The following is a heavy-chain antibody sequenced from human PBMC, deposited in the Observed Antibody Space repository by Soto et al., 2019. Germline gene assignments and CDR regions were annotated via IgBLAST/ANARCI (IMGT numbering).Heavy chain of an antibody. Sequence: GGSLRLSCVGSGFTFGNYAMSWVRQAPGKGLEWVSSITGIYGRTYYADSVKGRFTISRDDPKNTLYLQMNNLRAEDTAMFYCAKDRGPYCSGGICYPPSWFDPWGQGTQVTVSS. D-gene: IGHD2-15*01. CDR1: GFTFGNYA. CDR2: ITGIYGRT. J-gene: IGHJ5*02. CDR3: AKDRGPYCSGGICYPPSWFDP. V-gene: IGHV3-23*01.